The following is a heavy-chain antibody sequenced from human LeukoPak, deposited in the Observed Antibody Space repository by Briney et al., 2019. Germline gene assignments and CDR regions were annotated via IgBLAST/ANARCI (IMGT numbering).Heavy chain of an antibody. CDR2: IIPIFGTA. V-gene: IGHV1-69*05. J-gene: IGHJ5*02. CDR3: AMAPRTVPAAIFEWFDP. D-gene: IGHD2-2*02. CDR1: GGTFSSYA. Sequence: ASVKVSSKASGGTFSSYAISWVRQAPGQGLEWMGRIIPIFGTANYAQKFQGRVTITTDESTSTAYMELSSLRSEDTAVYYCAMAPRTVPAAIFEWFDPWGQGTLVTVSS.